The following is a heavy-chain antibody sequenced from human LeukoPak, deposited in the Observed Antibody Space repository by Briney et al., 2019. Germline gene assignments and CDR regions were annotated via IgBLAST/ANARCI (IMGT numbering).Heavy chain of an antibody. Sequence: SETLSLTCTVSGGSLSRGNYYWSWIRQPAGKGLEWIGRIYTSGSTNYDPSLKSRVTISVDTSKNQFSLKLSSVTAADTAVYYCARAHVEMATISRPRNIYFDYWGQGTLVTVSS. V-gene: IGHV4-61*02. CDR3: ARAHVEMATISRPRNIYFDY. CDR2: IYTSGST. CDR1: GGSLSRGNYY. J-gene: IGHJ4*02. D-gene: IGHD5-24*01.